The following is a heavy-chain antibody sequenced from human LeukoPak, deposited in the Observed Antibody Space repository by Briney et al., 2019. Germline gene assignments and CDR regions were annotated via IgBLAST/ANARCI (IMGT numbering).Heavy chain of an antibody. D-gene: IGHD5-24*01. CDR3: ATSGVEMATIDY. Sequence: PSETLSLTCTVSGGSISSYYWSWIRQPPGKGLEWTGYIYYSGSTNYNPSLKSRVTISVDTSKNQFSLKLSSVTAADTAVYYCATSGVEMATIDYWGQGTLVTVSS. V-gene: IGHV4-59*01. CDR2: IYYSGST. CDR1: GGSISSYY. J-gene: IGHJ4*02.